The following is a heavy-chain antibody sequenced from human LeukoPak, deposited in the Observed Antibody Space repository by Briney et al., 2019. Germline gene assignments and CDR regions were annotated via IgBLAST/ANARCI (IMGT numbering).Heavy chain of an antibody. D-gene: IGHD6-19*01. Sequence: PGGSLRLSCAASGFTFSSYSMNWVRQAPGKGLEWVSSISSSSSYIYYADSVKGRFTISRDNSKNTLYLQMNSLRAEDTAVYYCAKVRCSKQWLVRGVNAFDIWGQGTMVTVSS. J-gene: IGHJ3*02. CDR1: GFTFSSYS. CDR2: ISSSSSYI. CDR3: AKVRCSKQWLVRGVNAFDI. V-gene: IGHV3-21*01.